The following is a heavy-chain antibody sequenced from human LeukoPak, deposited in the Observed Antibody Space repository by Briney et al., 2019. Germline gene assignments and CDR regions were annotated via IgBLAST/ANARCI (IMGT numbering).Heavy chain of an antibody. CDR2: ISAHNGNT. D-gene: IGHD3-3*01. CDR3: ARGSAIFGVADAFDI. V-gene: IGHV1-18*01. J-gene: IGHJ3*02. CDR1: GGTFSSYG. Sequence: GASVKVSCKASGGTFSSYGISWVRQAPGQGLEWMGWISAHNGNTNYAQQLQGRVTMTTDTSTSTAYMEVRSLRSDDTAVYYCARGSAIFGVADAFDIWGQGTMITVSS.